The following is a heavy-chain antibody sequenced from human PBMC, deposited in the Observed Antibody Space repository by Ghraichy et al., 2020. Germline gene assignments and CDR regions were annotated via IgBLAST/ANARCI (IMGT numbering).Heavy chain of an antibody. CDR3: ARETGEAFDI. D-gene: IGHD1-26*01. Sequence: GGSLRLSCAASGFTFSSYSMNWVRQAPGKGLEWVSSISSSSSHTYYVDSVKGRFTISRDNAKNSLYLQMNSLRAEDTAVYYCARETGEAFDIWGQGTMVTVSS. J-gene: IGHJ3*02. V-gene: IGHV3-21*01. CDR1: GFTFSSYS. CDR2: ISSSSSHT.